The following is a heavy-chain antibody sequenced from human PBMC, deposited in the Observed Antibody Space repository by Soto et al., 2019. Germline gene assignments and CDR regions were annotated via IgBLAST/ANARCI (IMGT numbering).Heavy chain of an antibody. CDR1: GLTFTNAW. CDR2: IKSKTDGGIT. D-gene: IGHD3-16*02. J-gene: IGHJ4*02. Sequence: EVQLVESGGGLVKPGGSLRLSCAASGLTFTNAWMSWARQASGKGLEWVGRIKSKTDGGITDYAAPVEGRFTISRDDSRTTLYLQMNTLKAEDTAIYYCTTVPGLILIFWGQGALVTVTS. V-gene: IGHV3-15*01. CDR3: TTVPGLILIF.